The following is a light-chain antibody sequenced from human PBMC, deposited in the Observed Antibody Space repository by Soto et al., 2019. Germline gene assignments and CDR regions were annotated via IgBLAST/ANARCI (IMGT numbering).Light chain of an antibody. CDR2: ANR. V-gene: IGLV1-40*01. CDR3: QSYDNSLSGLV. Sequence: QSVLTQPPSVSGAPGQRVTISCTGSSSNIGAGYDVQWYQQLPGTAPRLLIHANRNRPSGVPDRLSGSKSGTSGSLAITGLQAEDEGDYYCQSYDNSLSGLVVGGGTKLTVL. J-gene: IGLJ3*02. CDR1: SSNIGAGYD.